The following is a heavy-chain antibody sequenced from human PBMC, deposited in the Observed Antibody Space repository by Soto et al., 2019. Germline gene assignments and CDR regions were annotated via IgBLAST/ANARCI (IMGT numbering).Heavy chain of an antibody. J-gene: IGHJ6*02. CDR3: AKVTKRAAAGRYEYYKYGMDV. CDR1: GFAFSTYA. V-gene: IGHV3-23*01. Sequence: PGGSLRLSCAASGFAFSTYAMTWVRQAPGKWLEWVSVISGSGGSSYYADSVKGRFTISRDNSKNTLFLQMNGLRAEDTAVYYCAKVTKRAAAGRYEYYKYGMDVWGQGXTVTIYS. D-gene: IGHD6-13*01. CDR2: ISGSGGSS.